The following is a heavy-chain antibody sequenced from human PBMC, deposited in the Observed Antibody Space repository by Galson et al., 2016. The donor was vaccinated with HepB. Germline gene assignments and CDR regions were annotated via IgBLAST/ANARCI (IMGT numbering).Heavy chain of an antibody. J-gene: IGHJ6*02. CDR2: ISGDSKYI. CDR3: ARGRPSSGWAEFFYYYGMDV. CDR1: GFTFSRHG. Sequence: SLRLSCAASGFTFSRHGMNWVRQTPEKGLEWVSSISGDSKYIYYADSVQGRFTISRDNAKNSLSLQMNSLGAEDTAVYYCARGRPSSGWAEFFYYYGMDVWGQGTTVTVSS. D-gene: IGHD6-19*01. V-gene: IGHV3-21*01.